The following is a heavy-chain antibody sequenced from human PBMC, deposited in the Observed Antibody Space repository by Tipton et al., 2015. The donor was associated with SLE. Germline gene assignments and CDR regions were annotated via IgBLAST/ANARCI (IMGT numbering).Heavy chain of an antibody. Sequence: SLRLSCTVSGGSISSSSYYWGWIRQPPGKGLEWVSVFYSGGSIYYADSVKGRFTISRDNSKNTLYLQMNSLRTEDTAIYFCAKANGYEFDYWGQGTLVTVSS. V-gene: IGHV3-53*05. CDR2: FYSGGSI. J-gene: IGHJ4*02. D-gene: IGHD5-12*01. CDR1: GGSISSSSYY. CDR3: AKANGYEFDY.